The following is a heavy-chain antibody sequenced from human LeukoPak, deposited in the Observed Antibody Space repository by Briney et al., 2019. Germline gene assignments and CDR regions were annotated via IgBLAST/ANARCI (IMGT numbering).Heavy chain of an antibody. D-gene: IGHD3-10*01. V-gene: IGHV4-59*01. CDR1: GDSISSYY. CDR2: ISYSGST. CDR3: ARLQRITMAGPDYWYFDL. J-gene: IGHJ2*01. Sequence: SETLSLTCTVSGDSISSYYWGWIRQPPEKGLEWIAYISYSGSTNYNPSLKSRVTISVDTSKTQFSLKMNSVTAADTAVYYCARLQRITMAGPDYWYFDLWGRGTLVTVSS.